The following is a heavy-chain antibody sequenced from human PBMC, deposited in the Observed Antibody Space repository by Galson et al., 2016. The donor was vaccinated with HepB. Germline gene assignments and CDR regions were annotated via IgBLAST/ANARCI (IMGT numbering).Heavy chain of an antibody. J-gene: IGHJ6*02. CDR2: ISTTTRSP. CDR1: GFSFSSYS. V-gene: IGHV3-21*01. Sequence: SLRLSCAASGFSFSSYSMNWVRQAPGKGLEWVSSISTTTRSPYYADSVKGRFTISRDNSKNSLYLQMNSLRAEDTAVYYCGSGEDSYYYGMDVWGQGTTVTVSS. CDR3: GSGEDSYYYGMDV. D-gene: IGHD3-10*01.